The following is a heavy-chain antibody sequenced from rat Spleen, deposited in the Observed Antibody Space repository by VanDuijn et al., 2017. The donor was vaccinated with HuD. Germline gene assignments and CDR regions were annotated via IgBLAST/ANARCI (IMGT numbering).Heavy chain of an antibody. Sequence: QVQLKESGPGLVQPSQTLSLTCTISGFSLSSYGVIWVRQPPGKGLEWMGGIWGDGSTNYNSALKSRLSISRDTSKSQVFLTRNSLQTEDTAIYCCTRTYGGYTQHWFAYWSQGTLVTVSS. J-gene: IGHJ3*01. CDR2: IWGDGST. D-gene: IGHD1-11*01. CDR1: GFSLSSYG. V-gene: IGHV2-13*01. CDR3: TRTYGGYTQHWFAY.